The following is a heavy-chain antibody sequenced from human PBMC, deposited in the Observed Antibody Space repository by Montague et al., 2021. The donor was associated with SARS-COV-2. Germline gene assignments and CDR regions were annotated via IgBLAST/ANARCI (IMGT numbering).Heavy chain of an antibody. J-gene: IGHJ4*02. CDR1: GGSISSASFY. D-gene: IGHD1-7*01. V-gene: IGHV4-61*02. CDR2: IQASGIT. CDR3: ARVPNWNYVPDY. Sequence: TLSLTCTVSGGSISSASFYWTWIRQSAGKGLEWIGRIQASGITHYNPSLKSRVAMSVDTSKDQFSLSLNSVTAADTATYFCARVPNWNYVPDYWGQGTLVTVSS.